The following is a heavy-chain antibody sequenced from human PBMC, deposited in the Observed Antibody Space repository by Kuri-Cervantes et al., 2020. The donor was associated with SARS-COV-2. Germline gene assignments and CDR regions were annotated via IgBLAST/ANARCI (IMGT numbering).Heavy chain of an antibody. D-gene: IGHD3-16*01. V-gene: IGHV1-69*13. CDR1: GGTFSSYA. CDR2: IIPIFGTA. Sequence: SVTVSCKASGGTFSSYAISWVRQAPGQGLEWMGGIIPIFGTANYAQKFQGRVTITADESTSTAYMELSSLRSEDTAGYYCASLGDAGDLSPPFDYWGQGTLVTVSS. J-gene: IGHJ4*02. CDR3: ASLGDAGDLSPPFDY.